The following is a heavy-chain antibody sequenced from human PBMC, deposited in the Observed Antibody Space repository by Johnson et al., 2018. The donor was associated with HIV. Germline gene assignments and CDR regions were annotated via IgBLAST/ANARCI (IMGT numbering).Heavy chain of an antibody. CDR2: ISCVGGNT. D-gene: IGHD3-22*01. CDR3: AGDRYAYASSGSLCGDAFDI. V-gene: IGHV3-30*14. J-gene: IGHJ3*02. CDR1: GFTFSSYA. Sequence: QVQLVESGGGLVQPGGSLRLSCAASGFTFSSYAMRWVRQAPGKGLEWVSAISCVGGNTYYADSVKGRFTISRDNSKNTLSLQMNSLRVEDTAVYYCAGDRYAYASSGSLCGDAFDIWGQGTMVTVSS.